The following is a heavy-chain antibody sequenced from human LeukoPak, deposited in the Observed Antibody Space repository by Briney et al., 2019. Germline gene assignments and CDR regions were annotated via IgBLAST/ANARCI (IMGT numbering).Heavy chain of an antibody. J-gene: IGHJ4*02. D-gene: IGHD3-9*01. CDR2: IYTSGST. V-gene: IGHV4-4*07. CDR1: GGSISSYY. CDR3: ARQGSPDPDWLFPFDY. Sequence: PSETLSLTCTVSGGSISSYYWSWIRQPAGKGLEWIGRIYTSGSTNYNPSLKSRVTMSVDTSKNQFSLKLSSVTAADTAVYYCARQGSPDPDWLFPFDYWGQGTLVTVSS.